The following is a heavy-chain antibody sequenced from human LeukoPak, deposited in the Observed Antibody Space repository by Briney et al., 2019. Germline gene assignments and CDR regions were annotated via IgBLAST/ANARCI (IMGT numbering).Heavy chain of an antibody. J-gene: IGHJ4*02. CDR1: VYTFTNYD. D-gene: IGHD3-10*01. CDR3: ARGEGPADNYYGSGSYYY. CDR2: RNPNSGNT. Sequence: ASVTVSFKSSVYTFTNYDINWVRQATGQGLEWMGWRNPNSGNTGYAQKFQGRVTMTRNTSISTAYMELSSLRSEDTAVYYCARGEGPADNYYGSGSYYYWGQGTLVTVSS. V-gene: IGHV1-8*01.